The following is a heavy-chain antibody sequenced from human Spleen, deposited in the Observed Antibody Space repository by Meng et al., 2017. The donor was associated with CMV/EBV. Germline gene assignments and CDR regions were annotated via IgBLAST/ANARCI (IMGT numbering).Heavy chain of an antibody. D-gene: IGHD2-15*01. J-gene: IGHJ4*02. CDR2: SNSDGSST. CDR3: ARTSGGTDFDY. CDR1: GFNVSSYW. Sequence: SCAASGFNVSSYWMHWDRQAPGEGLVWVSRSNSDGSSTRYADSVKGRFTISRDNAKNTLYLQMNSLRAEDTAEYYCARTSGGTDFDYWGQGTLVTVSS. V-gene: IGHV3-74*01.